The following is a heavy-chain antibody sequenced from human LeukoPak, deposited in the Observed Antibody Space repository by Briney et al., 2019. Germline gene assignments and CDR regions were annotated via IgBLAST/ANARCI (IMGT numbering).Heavy chain of an antibody. CDR2: IYYGGST. V-gene: IGHV4-39*01. CDR1: GGSISASINS. CDR3: ARHPNIMITFGGVIA. J-gene: IGHJ3*01. Sequence: SETLSLTCTVSGGSISASINSWGWIRQPPGKGLEWLGNIYYGGSTYYNPSLKSRVIISVDTSKNQFSLKLSSVTAADTAVYYCARHPNIMITFGGVIAWGQGTMVTVSS. D-gene: IGHD3-16*02.